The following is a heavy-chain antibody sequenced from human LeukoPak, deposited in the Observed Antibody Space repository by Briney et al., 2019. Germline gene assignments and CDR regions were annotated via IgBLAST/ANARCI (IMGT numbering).Heavy chain of an antibody. D-gene: IGHD3-3*01. CDR1: GFTFSSYS. Sequence: GGSLRLFCAASGFTFSSYSMNWVRQAPGKGLEWVSYVSSSSSTIYYADSVKGRFTISRDNAKNSLYLQMNSLRAEDTAVYYCAGPILYYDFWSGPSFQHWGQGTLVTVSS. CDR2: VSSSSSTI. V-gene: IGHV3-48*01. J-gene: IGHJ1*01. CDR3: AGPILYYDFWSGPSFQH.